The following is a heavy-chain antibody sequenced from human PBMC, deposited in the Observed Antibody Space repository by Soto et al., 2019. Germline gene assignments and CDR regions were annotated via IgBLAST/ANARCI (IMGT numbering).Heavy chain of an antibody. V-gene: IGHV1-46*01. D-gene: IGHD1-26*01. J-gene: IGHJ6*02. CDR1: GYTFTSYY. CDR3: ARSGSSFRRRATPCYYGMEV. CDR2: INPSGGST. Sequence: QVQLVQSGAEVKKPGASVKVSCKASGYTFTSYYMHWVRQAPGQGLEWMGIINPSGGSTSYAQKFQGRVTMTRDTSTSTVYMELSSLRSEDTAVYYCARSGSSFRRRATPCYYGMEVWGQGTTVTVSS.